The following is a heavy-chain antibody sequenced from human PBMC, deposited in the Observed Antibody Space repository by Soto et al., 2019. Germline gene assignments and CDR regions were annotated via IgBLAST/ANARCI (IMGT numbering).Heavy chain of an antibody. J-gene: IGHJ6*02. D-gene: IGHD6-19*01. Sequence: SATLSLTFAVNGVSFTGYYWSWIRQPPGKGLEWIGEINHSGVTNYKPSLKRRVTISVDTSKNQFSLQLKSVTAADTALYYCARFSGSYYYAMDVWGQGSTVTVS. CDR3: ARFSGSYYYAMDV. V-gene: IGHV4-34*01. CDR2: INHSGVT. CDR1: GVSFTGYY.